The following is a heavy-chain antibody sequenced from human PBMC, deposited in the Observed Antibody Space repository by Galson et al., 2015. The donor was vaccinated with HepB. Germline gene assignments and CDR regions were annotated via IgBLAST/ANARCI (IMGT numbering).Heavy chain of an antibody. CDR3: ARDKPDFWSGYWTSYYYYYYMDV. Sequence: SLRLSCAASGFTFSSYWMHWVRQAPGKGLVWVSRINSDGSSTSYADSVKGRFTISRDNAKNTLYLQMNSLRAEDTAVYYCARDKPDFWSGYWTSYYYYYYMDVWGKGTTVTVSS. D-gene: IGHD3-3*01. CDR2: INSDGSST. J-gene: IGHJ6*03. V-gene: IGHV3-74*01. CDR1: GFTFSSYW.